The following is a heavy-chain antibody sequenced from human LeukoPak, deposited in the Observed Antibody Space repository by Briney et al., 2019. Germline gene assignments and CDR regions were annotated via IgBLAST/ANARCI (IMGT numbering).Heavy chain of an antibody. CDR1: GFTFGDYA. Sequence: GGSLRLSCTASGFTFGDYAMSWFRQAPGKGLGWVGFIRSKAYGGTTEYAASVKGRFTISRDDSKSIAYLQMNSLKTEDTAVYYCTRVGRGYSYGCLDYWGQGTLVTVSS. CDR3: TRVGRGYSYGCLDY. CDR2: IRSKAYGGTT. J-gene: IGHJ4*02. D-gene: IGHD5-18*01. V-gene: IGHV3-49*03.